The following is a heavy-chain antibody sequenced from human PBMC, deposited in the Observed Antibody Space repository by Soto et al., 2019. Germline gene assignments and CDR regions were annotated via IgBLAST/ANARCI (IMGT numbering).Heavy chain of an antibody. D-gene: IGHD6-13*01. CDR1: GGSVSSASYY. Sequence: QVQLQESGPGLVKPSETLSLTCTVSGGSVSSASYYWSWVRQPPGKGLEWIGYIYYTGGTNYNPSLRSRVTISKDTSKTHFSLNLRSVTAADTAIYYCAGVYGGDWFDPWGQGTRVTVSS. V-gene: IGHV4-61*03. CDR2: IYYTGGT. CDR3: AGVYGGDWFDP. J-gene: IGHJ5*02.